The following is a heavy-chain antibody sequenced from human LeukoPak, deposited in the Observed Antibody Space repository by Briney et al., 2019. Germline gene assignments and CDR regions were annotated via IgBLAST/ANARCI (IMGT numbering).Heavy chain of an antibody. CDR1: GFTFSSYA. Sequence: GSLRLSCAASGFTFSSYAMHWVRQAPGKGLEYVSAISSNGGSTYYANSVKGRFTISRDNSKNTLYLQMGSLRAEDMAVYYCARESFATRWFDPWGQGTLVTVSS. V-gene: IGHV3-64*01. CDR2: ISSNGGST. J-gene: IGHJ5*02. D-gene: IGHD5-12*01. CDR3: ARESFATRWFDP.